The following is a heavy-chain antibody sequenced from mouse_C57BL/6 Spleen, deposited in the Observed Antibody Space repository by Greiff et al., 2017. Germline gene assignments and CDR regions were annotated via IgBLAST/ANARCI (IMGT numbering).Heavy chain of an antibody. CDR2: IYPGDGDT. D-gene: IGHD2-3*01. V-gene: IGHV1-82*01. CDR3: ARSGIYDGSPWFAY. J-gene: IGHJ3*01. CDR1: GYAFSSSW. Sequence: VQLQQSGPELVKPGASVKISCKASGYAFSSSWMNWVKQRPGKGLEWIGRIYPGDGDTNYNGKFKGKATLTADKSSSTAYMQLSSLTSEDSAVYFCARSGIYDGSPWFAYWGQGTLVTVSA.